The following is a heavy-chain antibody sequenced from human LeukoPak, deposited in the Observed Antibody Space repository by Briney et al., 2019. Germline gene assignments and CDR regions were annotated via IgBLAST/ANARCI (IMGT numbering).Heavy chain of an antibody. D-gene: IGHD6-19*01. Sequence: GGSLRVSCAASGFTVSSNYMSLVRQDPGDGLEWVSVIYSGGSTYYADSVKGRYTISRDNSKNTLYLQMNSLRDEDTAVYYCARLYSSGWYYFDYWGQGTLVTVSS. CDR2: IYSGGST. CDR1: GFTVSSNY. CDR3: ARLYSSGWYYFDY. V-gene: IGHV3-53*01. J-gene: IGHJ4*02.